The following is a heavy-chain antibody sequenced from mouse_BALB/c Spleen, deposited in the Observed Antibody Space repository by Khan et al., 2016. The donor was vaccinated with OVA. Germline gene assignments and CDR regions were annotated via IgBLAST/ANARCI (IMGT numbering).Heavy chain of an antibody. CDR1: GFSLTSYG. J-gene: IGHJ2*01. Sequence: QVQLKESGPGLVAPSQSLSITCTVSGFSLTSYGVHWVRQPPGKGLEWLGVIWAGGSTNYYSALMSRLSISKDNSKSQVLLKMNSIQTNDSAMYYCAGLKDIWGQGTTLTGSS. CDR2: IWAGGST. V-gene: IGHV2-9*02. D-gene: IGHD1-3*01. CDR3: AGLKDI.